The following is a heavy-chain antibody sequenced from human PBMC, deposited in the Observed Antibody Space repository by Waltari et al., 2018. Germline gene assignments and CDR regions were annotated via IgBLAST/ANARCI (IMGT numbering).Heavy chain of an antibody. D-gene: IGHD1-26*01. CDR3: ARRRSVTGAPFDS. Sequence: EVQLMQSGAELKKPGESLKISCKVSGYTFANYWIGWVRQLPGKGLEWLGILFPREFNNRYSPSFEGQVTISVDKSINTAYLHWASLEASDTAIYYCARRRSVTGAPFDSWGQGTLVTVSS. CDR1: GYTFANYW. CDR2: LFPREFNN. J-gene: IGHJ4*01. V-gene: IGHV5-51*01.